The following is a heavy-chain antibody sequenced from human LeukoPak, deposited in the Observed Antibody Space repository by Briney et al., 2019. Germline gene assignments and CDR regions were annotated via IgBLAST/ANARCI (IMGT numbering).Heavy chain of an antibody. Sequence: SVKVSCXASGGTFSNYAISWVRQARGQGLEWMGRIIPIFGTANYAQKFQGRVTITTDESTSTAYMELSSLRSEDTAVYYCAKTFFGYGDYAYWGQGTLVTVSS. D-gene: IGHD4-17*01. CDR1: GGTFSNYA. V-gene: IGHV1-69*05. CDR2: IIPIFGTA. CDR3: AKTFFGYGDYAY. J-gene: IGHJ4*02.